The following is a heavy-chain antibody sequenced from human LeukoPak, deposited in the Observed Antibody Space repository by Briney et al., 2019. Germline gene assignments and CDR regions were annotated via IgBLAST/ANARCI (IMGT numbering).Heavy chain of an antibody. Sequence: SETLSLTCAVSGGSISGWYWSWIRQPPGKGLEIGHIYDSGTTNYNPSLKSRVTMSVDSSKNQFSLKLTSVTAADTAVYYCARETTLTGYSSGLGFNYWGQGTLVTVSS. CDR3: ARETTLTGYSSGLGFNY. D-gene: IGHD6-19*01. V-gene: IGHV4-59*01. CDR2: IYDSGTT. J-gene: IGHJ4*02. CDR1: GGSISGWY.